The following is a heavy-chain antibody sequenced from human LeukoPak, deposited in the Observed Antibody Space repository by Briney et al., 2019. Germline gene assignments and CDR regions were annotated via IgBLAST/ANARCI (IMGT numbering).Heavy chain of an antibody. Sequence: GESLKISCKGSGYSFTSYWIGWVRQMPGKGLEWMGIIYPGDSDTRYSPSFQGQVTISADKSISTAYLQRSSLKASDTAMYYCARHEYYDILTGYYVHYGMDVWGQGTTVTVSS. CDR1: GYSFTSYW. D-gene: IGHD3-9*01. J-gene: IGHJ6*02. CDR3: ARHEYYDILTGYYVHYGMDV. CDR2: IYPGDSDT. V-gene: IGHV5-51*01.